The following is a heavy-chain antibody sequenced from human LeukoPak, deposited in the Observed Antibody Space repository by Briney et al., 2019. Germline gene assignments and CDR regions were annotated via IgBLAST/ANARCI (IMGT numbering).Heavy chain of an antibody. V-gene: IGHV1-2*02. CDR1: GYTFTGYY. CDR3: ARGRYNPSYYFDY. D-gene: IGHD5-24*01. Sequence: GSVKVSCKASGYTFTGYYMHWVRQAPGQGLEWMGWINPNSGGTNYAQKFQGRVTMTRDTSISTAYMELSRLRSDDTAVYYCARGRYNPSYYFDYWGQGPLVTVSS. CDR2: INPNSGGT. J-gene: IGHJ4*02.